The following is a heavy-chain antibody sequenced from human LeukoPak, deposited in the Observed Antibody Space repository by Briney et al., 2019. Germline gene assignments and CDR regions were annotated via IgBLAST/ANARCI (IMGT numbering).Heavy chain of an antibody. J-gene: IGHJ4*02. CDR2: IRYDGSNK. D-gene: IGHD3-16*01. Sequence: GGSLRLSCAASGFTFSSYGMHWVRQAPGKGLEWVAFIRYDGSNKYYADSVKGRFIISRDNSKNTLYLQMNSLRAEDTAVYYCATPALGDPDYWGQGTLVTVSS. CDR3: ATPALGDPDY. V-gene: IGHV3-30*02. CDR1: GFTFSSYG.